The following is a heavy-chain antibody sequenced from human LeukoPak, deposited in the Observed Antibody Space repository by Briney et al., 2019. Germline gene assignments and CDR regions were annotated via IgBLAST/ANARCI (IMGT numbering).Heavy chain of an antibody. CDR1: GFTFSSYG. CDR2: ISYDGSNK. D-gene: IGHD6-19*01. CDR3: ANQPVAGRGDSEIIDY. Sequence: PGGSLRLSCAASGFTFSSYGMHWVRQAPGKGLEWVAVISYDGSNKYYADSVKGRFTISRDNSKNTLYLQMNSLRAEDTAVYYCANQPVAGRGDSEIIDYWGQGTLVTVSS. J-gene: IGHJ4*02. V-gene: IGHV3-30*18.